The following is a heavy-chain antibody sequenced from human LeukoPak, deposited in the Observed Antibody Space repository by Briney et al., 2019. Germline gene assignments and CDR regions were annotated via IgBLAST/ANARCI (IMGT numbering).Heavy chain of an antibody. V-gene: IGHV4-34*01. D-gene: IGHD3-10*01. Sequence: PSETLSLTCAVYGGSFSGYYWSWIRQPPGKGLEWIGEINHSGSTNYNPSLKSRVTISVDTSKNQFSLKLSSVTAADTAVYYCARHRPRGSGRGIDWGQGTLVTVSS. CDR2: INHSGST. J-gene: IGHJ4*02. CDR1: GGSFSGYY. CDR3: ARHRPRGSGRGID.